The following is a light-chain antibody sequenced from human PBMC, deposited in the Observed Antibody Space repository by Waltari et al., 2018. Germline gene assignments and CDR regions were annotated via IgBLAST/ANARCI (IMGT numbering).Light chain of an antibody. V-gene: IGKV1-39*01. Sequence: DIQVTQSPSSLSASVGDRVSITCRASQNIGNNLNWYQQQPGRAPKLLTYDVSSLNSGVPSRFRGSSSGTEFTLTISSLQPEDFATYYCQQSFTIPVAFGGGTKVDI. J-gene: IGKJ4*01. CDR1: QNIGNN. CDR3: QQSFTIPVA. CDR2: DVS.